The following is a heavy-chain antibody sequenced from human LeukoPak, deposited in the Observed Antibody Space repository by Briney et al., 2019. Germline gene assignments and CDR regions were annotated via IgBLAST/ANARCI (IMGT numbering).Heavy chain of an antibody. D-gene: IGHD3-16*01. CDR1: GGSISSSSYY. V-gene: IGHV4-39*01. CDR3: ARREGANWFDP. CDR2: IFHSGST. Sequence: KPSETLSLTCTVSGGSISSSSYYWGWIRQPPGKGLEWIGNIFHSGSTYYNPSLKSRVTISVDTSKNQFSLKLSSVTATDTAVYYCARREGANWFDPWGQGTLVTVSS. J-gene: IGHJ5*02.